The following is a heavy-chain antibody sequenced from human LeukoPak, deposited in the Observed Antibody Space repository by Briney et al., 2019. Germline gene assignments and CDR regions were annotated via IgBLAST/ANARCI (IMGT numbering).Heavy chain of an antibody. Sequence: KESGPTLVKPTQTLTLTCTFSGFSLTSSGVGVGWTRQPPGKALEWLALIYWNDEKRYSPSLKSRLTITKDTSKNQGVLTMTNMDPVDTATYYCAHSEDWNDLGAFDIWGQGTMVTVSS. D-gene: IGHD1-1*01. CDR3: AHSEDWNDLGAFDI. CDR2: IYWNDEK. CDR1: GFSLTSSGVG. J-gene: IGHJ3*02. V-gene: IGHV2-5*01.